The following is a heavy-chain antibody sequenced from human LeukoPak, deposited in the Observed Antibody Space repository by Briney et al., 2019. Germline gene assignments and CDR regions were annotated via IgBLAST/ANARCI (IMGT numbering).Heavy chain of an antibody. V-gene: IGHV4-34*01. CDR3: AGCYSSSWYRDGLHGMDV. Sequence: PSETLSLTCAVYGGSFSGYYWSWIRQPPGKGLEWIGEINHSGSTNYNPSLKSRVTISVDTSKNQFSLKLSSVTAADTAVYYCAGCYSSSWYRDGLHGMDVWGQGTTVTVSS. D-gene: IGHD6-13*01. CDR2: INHSGST. J-gene: IGHJ6*02. CDR1: GGSFSGYY.